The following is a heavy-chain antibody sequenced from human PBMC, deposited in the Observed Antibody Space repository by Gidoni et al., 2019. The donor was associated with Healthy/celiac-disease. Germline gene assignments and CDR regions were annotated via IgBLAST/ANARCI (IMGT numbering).Heavy chain of an antibody. Sequence: EVQLVQSGAEVQKPGESLKMSCKGSGNSFTSYWISRGRQIPGKGMEWVGRIDPSDSYPNYSPSFQGHVTISADMSISTAYLQWSSLKASDTAMYYCARHRRYYGSVTYSYGPRDAFDIWGQGTMVTVSS. CDR2: IDPSDSYP. J-gene: IGHJ3*02. D-gene: IGHD3-10*01. CDR3: ARHRRYYGSVTYSYGPRDAFDI. V-gene: IGHV5-10-1*03. CDR1: GNSFTSYW.